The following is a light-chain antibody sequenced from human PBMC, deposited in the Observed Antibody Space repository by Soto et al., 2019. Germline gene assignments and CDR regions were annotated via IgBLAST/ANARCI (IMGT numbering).Light chain of an antibody. CDR1: SSDVGSYNL. V-gene: IGLV2-23*01. Sequence: QSALTQPASVSGSPGQSITISCTGTSSDVGSYNLVSWYQQHPGKAPKPMIYEGSKRPSGVSNRFSGSKSGNTASLTISGLQAEDEADYYCCSYAGSSTFVFGTGTKGHRP. J-gene: IGLJ1*01. CDR3: CSYAGSSTFV. CDR2: EGS.